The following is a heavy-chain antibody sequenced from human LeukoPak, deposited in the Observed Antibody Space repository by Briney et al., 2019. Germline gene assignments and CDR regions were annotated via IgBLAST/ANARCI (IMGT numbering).Heavy chain of an antibody. CDR3: ARWEGGGYYDFDY. J-gene: IGHJ4*02. D-gene: IGHD1-26*01. V-gene: IGHV4-34*01. CDR1: GGSFSGYY. Sequence: SETLSLTCAVYGGSFSGYYWSWIRQPPGKGLEWIGEINHSGSTNYNPSLKSRVTISVDTSKNQFSLKLSSVTAADTAVYYCARWEGGGYYDFDYRGQGTLVTVSS. CDR2: INHSGST.